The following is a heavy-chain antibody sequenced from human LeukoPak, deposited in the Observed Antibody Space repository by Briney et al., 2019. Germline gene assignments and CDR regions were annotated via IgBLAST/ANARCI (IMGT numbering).Heavy chain of an antibody. CDR3: ATNGAYCGGDCYSSYYYYYMDV. CDR2: IWYDGSNK. D-gene: IGHD2-21*01. CDR1: GFTFSSYS. J-gene: IGHJ6*03. Sequence: PGGSLRLSCAASGFTFSSYSFNWVRQAPGKGLEWVAVIWYDGSNKYYADSVKGRFTISRDNSKNTLYLQMNSLRAEDTAVYYCATNGAYCGGDCYSSYYYYYMDVWGKGTTVTVSS. V-gene: IGHV3-33*08.